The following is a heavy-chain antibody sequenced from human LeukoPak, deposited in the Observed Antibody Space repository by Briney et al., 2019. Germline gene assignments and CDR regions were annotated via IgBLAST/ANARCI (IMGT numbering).Heavy chain of an antibody. Sequence: SETLSLTCTVSGGSISSYYWSWIRQPPGKGLEWIGYIYYSGSTNYNPSLKSRVTISVDTSKNQFSLKLSSVTAADTAVYYCARTEAAAGTVDAFDIWGQGTMVTVSS. J-gene: IGHJ3*02. CDR3: ARTEAAAGTVDAFDI. V-gene: IGHV4-59*01. CDR1: GGSISSYY. CDR2: IYYSGST. D-gene: IGHD6-13*01.